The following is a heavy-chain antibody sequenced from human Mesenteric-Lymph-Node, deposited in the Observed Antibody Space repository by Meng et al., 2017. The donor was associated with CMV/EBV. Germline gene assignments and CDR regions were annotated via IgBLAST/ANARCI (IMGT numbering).Heavy chain of an antibody. CDR2: INVDSGGT. CDR1: GNAFTGYY. Sequence: GNAFTGYYVHWVRQAPGQGLEWMGRINVDSGGTNYPQKFQGRVTMTTDTSISTVYMELSRLRSDDTAMYYCARENHRVITMLRGVFLFWGQGTLVTVSS. V-gene: IGHV1-2*06. CDR3: ARENHRVITMLRGVFLF. J-gene: IGHJ4*02. D-gene: IGHD3-10*01.